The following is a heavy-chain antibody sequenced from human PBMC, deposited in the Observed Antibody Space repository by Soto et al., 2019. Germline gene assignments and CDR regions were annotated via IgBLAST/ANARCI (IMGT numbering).Heavy chain of an antibody. Sequence: GGSLILSCPASGFAFNNYNMNWVRKAPGKGLEWVSSASARSDYIYYADSVRGRFTISRDNAKNSLVLQMDSLRAEDTALYYCVKDGREGGYDRTFDSWGQGTLVTVSS. J-gene: IGHJ4*02. CDR3: VKDGREGGYDRTFDS. D-gene: IGHD5-12*01. CDR1: GFAFNNYN. CDR2: ASARSDYI. V-gene: IGHV3-21*01.